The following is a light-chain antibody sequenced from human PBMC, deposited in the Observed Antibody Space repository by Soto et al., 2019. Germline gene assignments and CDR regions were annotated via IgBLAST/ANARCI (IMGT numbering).Light chain of an antibody. CDR2: DAS. Sequence: DIQLTQSPTTLSASLGASVTIPCRASQTVGRWLAWFQQKPGQAPSLLIYDASTFSRGVPSWCGGGGAGTETSLTISPLHHDDCATYYRQECAKYWTFGQGTKV. CDR3: QECAKYWT. CDR1: QTVGRW. V-gene: IGKV1-5*01. J-gene: IGKJ1*01.